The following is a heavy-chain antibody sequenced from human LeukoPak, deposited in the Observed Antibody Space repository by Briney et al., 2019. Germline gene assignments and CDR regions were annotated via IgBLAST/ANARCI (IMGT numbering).Heavy chain of an antibody. V-gene: IGHV4-4*07. CDR2: IYTSGST. CDR3: ARAASGSSKYDY. J-gene: IGHJ4*02. Sequence: SETLSLTCSVSGVSISTYSWTWIRTPAGKGLEWFGRIYTSGSTNYNPPLKSRITMSVDTSKSQFSLNLSSVTAADTAVYYCARAASGSSKYDYWGQGILVTVSS. D-gene: IGHD6-13*01. CDR1: GVSISTYS.